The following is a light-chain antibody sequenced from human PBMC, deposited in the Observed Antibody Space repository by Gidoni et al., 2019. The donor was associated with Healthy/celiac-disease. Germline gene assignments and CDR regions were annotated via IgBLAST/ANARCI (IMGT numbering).Light chain of an antibody. CDR1: QRVSSY. Sequence: IVLTQSPATLSLSPGERATLSCRASQRVSSYLAWYQQKPGQAPRLLIYDASTRATGIPARFSGSGSGTDFTLTISSLEPADFAVYYCQQRSNWPPYTFGQGTQLEIK. CDR2: DAS. V-gene: IGKV3-11*01. J-gene: IGKJ2*01. CDR3: QQRSNWPPYT.